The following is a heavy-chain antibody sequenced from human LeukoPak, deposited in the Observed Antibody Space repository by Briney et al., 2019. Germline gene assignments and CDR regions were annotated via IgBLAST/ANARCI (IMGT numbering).Heavy chain of an antibody. CDR1: GYTFTSYY. V-gene: IGHV1-46*01. J-gene: IGHJ6*03. D-gene: IGHD3-3*01. CDR2: INPSGGST. CDR3: ARSPGDFWSGYYKADPTYYYYYYMDV. Sequence: ASVKVSCKASGYTFTSYYMHWVRQAPGQGLEWMGVINPSGGSTNYAQKFQGRVTITADESTSTAYMELSSLRSEDTAVYYCARSPGDFWSGYYKADPTYYYYYYMDVWGKGTTVTVPS.